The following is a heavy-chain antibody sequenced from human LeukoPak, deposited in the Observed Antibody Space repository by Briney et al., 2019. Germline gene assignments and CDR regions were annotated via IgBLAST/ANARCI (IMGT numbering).Heavy chain of an antibody. V-gene: IGHV4-59*02. J-gene: IGHJ4*02. D-gene: IGHD7-27*01. Sequence: PSETLSLTCTVSGGSVSNYYWSWIRQSPGKGLEWIGYIYYTETSYNPSLKSRVTVSADTSKNQFSLKLYSVTAADTAVYYCATRKLGNDYWGQGTLVTVSS. CDR2: IYYTET. CDR1: GGSVSNYY. CDR3: ATRKLGNDY.